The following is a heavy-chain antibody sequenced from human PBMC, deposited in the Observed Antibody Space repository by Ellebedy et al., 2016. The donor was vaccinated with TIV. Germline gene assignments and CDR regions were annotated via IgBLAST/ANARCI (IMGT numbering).Heavy chain of an antibody. Sequence: GGSLRLSCAASGFRFAGHAMSWVRQAQGKGLEWVSSINGSGDKTYYRNSVRGRFTISRDNSRDTLYLDMNILRGEDTALYSCARSAGDSSGWFVSWGQGTVVIVSS. D-gene: IGHD3-22*01. J-gene: IGHJ5*01. CDR2: INGSGDKT. CDR1: GFRFAGHA. V-gene: IGHV3-23*01. CDR3: ARSAGDSSGWFVS.